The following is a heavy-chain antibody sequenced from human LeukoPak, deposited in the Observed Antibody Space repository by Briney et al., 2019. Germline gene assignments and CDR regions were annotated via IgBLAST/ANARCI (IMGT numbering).Heavy chain of an antibody. CDR1: DESFSPHY. CDR2: IIHSEST. V-gene: IGHV4-34*01. CDR3: ARGMVLDS. J-gene: IGHJ4*02. D-gene: IGHD3-10*01. Sequence: SETLSLTCAVYDESFSPHYRSWIRQPPGKGLEWIGEIIHSESTTYNPSLKSRVTISLDTSKKQFSLNLKSVTAADTAIYYCARGMVLDSWGQGTLVTVSS.